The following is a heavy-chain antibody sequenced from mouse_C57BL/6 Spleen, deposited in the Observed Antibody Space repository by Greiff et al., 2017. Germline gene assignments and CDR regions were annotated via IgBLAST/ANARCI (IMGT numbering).Heavy chain of an antibody. CDR1: GFTFSDYY. CDR3: AREVVTTGAFDY. V-gene: IGHV5-16*01. CDR2: INYDGSST. D-gene: IGHD2-2*01. Sequence: EVHLVESEGGLVQPGSSMKLSCTASGFTFSDYYMAWVRQVPEKGLEWVANINYDGSSTYYLDSLKSRFIISRDNAKNILYLQMSSLKSEDTATYYCAREVVTTGAFDYWGQGTTLTVSS. J-gene: IGHJ2*01.